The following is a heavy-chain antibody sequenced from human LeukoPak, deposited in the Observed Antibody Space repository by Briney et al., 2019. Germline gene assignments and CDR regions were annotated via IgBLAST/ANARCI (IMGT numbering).Heavy chain of an antibody. CDR2: ISYDGSNK. CDR3: ARTFGGNAETGVDY. D-gene: IGHD4-23*01. Sequence: PGGSLRLSCAASGFTFSSYGIHWVRQAPGKGLEWVAVISYDGSNKSYADSVKGRFTISRDNSKNTLYLQMSSLRAEDTAVYYCARTFGGNAETGVDYWGQGTLVTVSS. V-gene: IGHV3-30*03. J-gene: IGHJ4*02. CDR1: GFTFSSYG.